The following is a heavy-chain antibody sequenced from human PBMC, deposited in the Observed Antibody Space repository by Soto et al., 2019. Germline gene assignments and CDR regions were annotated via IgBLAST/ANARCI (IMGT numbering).Heavy chain of an antibody. CDR3: ARHRVAVAGRGYYYYYYGMDV. Sequence: PSETLSLTCTVSGGSISSSSYYWGWIRQPPGKGLEWIGSIYYSGSTYYNPSLKSRVTISVDTSKNLFSLTLSSVTAADTAVYYCARHRVAVAGRGYYYYYYGMDVWGQGTTVS. CDR2: IYYSGST. D-gene: IGHD6-19*01. V-gene: IGHV4-39*01. J-gene: IGHJ6*02. CDR1: GGSISSSSYY.